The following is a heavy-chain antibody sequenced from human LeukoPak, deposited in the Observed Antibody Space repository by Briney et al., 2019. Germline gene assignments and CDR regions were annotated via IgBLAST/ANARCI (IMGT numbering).Heavy chain of an antibody. Sequence: SGGSLRLSCAASGFTFSSYSMNWVRQAPGKGLEWVSSISSSSSYIYYADSVKGRFTISRDNAKNSLYLQMNSLRAEDTAVYYCAREGLTTVTTFDYWGQGTLVTVSS. CDR2: ISSSSSYI. CDR3: AREGLTTVTTFDY. J-gene: IGHJ4*02. CDR1: GFTFSSYS. V-gene: IGHV3-21*01. D-gene: IGHD4-17*01.